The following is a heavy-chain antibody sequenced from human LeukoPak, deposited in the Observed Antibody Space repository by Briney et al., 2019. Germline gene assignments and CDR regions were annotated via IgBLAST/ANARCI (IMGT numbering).Heavy chain of an antibody. CDR1: GGSISSSNW. J-gene: IGHJ4*02. CDR2: IYYSGST. D-gene: IGHD7-27*01. CDR3: ASTTGDRGGY. V-gene: IGHV4-4*02. Sequence: SETLSLTCAVSGGSISSSNWWSWVRQPPGKGLEWIGYIYYSGSTYYNPSLKSRVTISVDTSKNQFSLKLSSVTAADTAVYYCASTTGDRGGYWGQGTLVTVSS.